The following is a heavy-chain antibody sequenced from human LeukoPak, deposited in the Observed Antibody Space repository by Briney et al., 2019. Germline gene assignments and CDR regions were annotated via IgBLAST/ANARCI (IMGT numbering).Heavy chain of an antibody. CDR2: IRSKAYGGTT. V-gene: IGHV3-49*03. J-gene: IGHJ5*02. D-gene: IGHD7-27*01. CDR3: TRNMLGIAWFDP. Sequence: GRSLRLSCTVSGFTFGDYTMSWFRQAPGKGLEWVGFIRSKAYGGTTEYAASVKGRFTISRDDSKSIAYLQMNSLQSEDTAVYYCTRNMLGIAWFDPWGQGTLVTVSS. CDR1: GFTFGDYT.